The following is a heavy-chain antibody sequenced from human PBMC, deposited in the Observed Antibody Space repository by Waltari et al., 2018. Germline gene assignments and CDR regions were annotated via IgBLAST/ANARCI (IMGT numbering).Heavy chain of an antibody. J-gene: IGHJ6*02. D-gene: IGHD5-18*01. V-gene: IGHV4-61*02. CDR2: IYRSGVT. CDR3: AVSPDTATSRAAFHF. CDR1: GGSISNLNFY. Sequence: QLQSSSPALASPSQTLSLTCDVSGGSISNLNFYWSWIRQPAGKGLEWIGGIYRSGVTEYNQDLRGRATMFLDMSKNQFSLTVDSLIAADTAVYYCAVSPDTATSRAAFHFWGPGTTVSVSS.